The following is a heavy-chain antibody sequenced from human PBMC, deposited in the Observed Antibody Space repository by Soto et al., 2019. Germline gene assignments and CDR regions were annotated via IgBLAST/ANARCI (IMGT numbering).Heavy chain of an antibody. CDR1: GGAPNRGKYY. V-gene: IGHV4-31*03. J-gene: IGHJ5*02. Sequence: TSDTLSLPCSVSGGAPNRGKYYWSWIRQVPGKGLEWIGHIYVTGAVDYNPSLRDRITISQDTSERQFSLNLRLVTAADTAVYYCARLRIATNNYKWFDPWGQGTLVTVS. CDR2: IYVTGAV. D-gene: IGHD2-21*01. CDR3: ARLRIATNNYKWFDP.